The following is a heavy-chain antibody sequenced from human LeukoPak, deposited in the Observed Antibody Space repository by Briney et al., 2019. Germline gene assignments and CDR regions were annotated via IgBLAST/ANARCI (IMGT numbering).Heavy chain of an antibody. J-gene: IGHJ5*01. CDR2: IYYDGST. CDR1: GGSISSGGYS. V-gene: IGHV4-61*08. D-gene: IGHD6-19*01. CDR3: ARATYSSGWYADHNWFDS. Sequence: SETLSLTCAVSGGSISSGGYSWSWIRQPPGKGLEWIGYIYYDGSTNYNPSLKSRVTISVDTTKNQFSLKLDSVTSADTAVYYCARATYSSGWYADHNWFDSWGQGTLVTVSS.